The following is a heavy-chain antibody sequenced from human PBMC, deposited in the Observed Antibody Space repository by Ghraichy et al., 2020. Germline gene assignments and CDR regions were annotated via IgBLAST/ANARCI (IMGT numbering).Heavy chain of an antibody. Sequence: ASVKVSCKASGYTFTTYYIHWVRQAPGQGLEWMGIINPSGGTTSYAQKLQGRVTMSRDTSTSTVYMEVSSLRSEDTAVYYCALAGELGILSFDMWGQGTMVTVSS. D-gene: IGHD7-27*01. J-gene: IGHJ3*02. CDR1: GYTFTTYY. V-gene: IGHV1-46*04. CDR2: INPSGGTT. CDR3: ALAGELGILSFDM.